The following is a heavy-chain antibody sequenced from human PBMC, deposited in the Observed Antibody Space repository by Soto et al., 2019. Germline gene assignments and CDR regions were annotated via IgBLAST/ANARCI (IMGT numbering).Heavy chain of an antibody. Sequence: QVQLVQSGAEVKKPGASVKVSCKASGYTFTSYGISWVRQAPGQGLEWMGWISAYNGNTNYAQKLQGRVTMTTDTSTSTAYIELRSLRSDDTAVYYCARVGYVTAVAGPSDYWGQGTLVTVSS. CDR3: ARVGYVTAVAGPSDY. V-gene: IGHV1-18*01. J-gene: IGHJ4*02. CDR1: GYTFTSYG. CDR2: ISAYNGNT. D-gene: IGHD6-19*01.